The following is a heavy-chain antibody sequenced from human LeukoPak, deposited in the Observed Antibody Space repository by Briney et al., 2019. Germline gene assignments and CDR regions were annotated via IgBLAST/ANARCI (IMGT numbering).Heavy chain of an antibody. D-gene: IGHD3-16*01. CDR2: ISSASGSI. CDR1: GFTFGSYS. V-gene: IGHV3-48*01. J-gene: IGHJ6*03. CDR3: ARDLTSAYWSPGGYYYYMDV. Sequence: GGSLRLSCAASGFTFGSYSMNWVRQAPGKGLEWVSYISSASGSIYYADSVKGRFTISRDDARNSVYLHLNALRVDDTAVYYCARDLTSAYWSPGGYYYYMDVWGKGTAVTVSS.